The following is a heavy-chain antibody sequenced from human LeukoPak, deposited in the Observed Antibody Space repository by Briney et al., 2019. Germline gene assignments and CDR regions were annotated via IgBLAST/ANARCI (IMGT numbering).Heavy chain of an antibody. V-gene: IGHV3-21*01. J-gene: IGHJ4*02. D-gene: IGHD6-19*01. Sequence: PGGSLRLSCAASGFTFSIYSMNWVRQTPGKGLEWVSSISSSSSYIYYADSVKGRFTISRDNAKNSLYLQMNSLRAEDTAVYYCARDITHGWLVADYWGQGTLVTVSS. CDR1: GFTFSIYS. CDR3: ARDITHGWLVADY. CDR2: ISSSSSYI.